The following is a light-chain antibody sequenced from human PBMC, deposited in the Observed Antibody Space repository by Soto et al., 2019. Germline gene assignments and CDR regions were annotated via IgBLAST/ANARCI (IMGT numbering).Light chain of an antibody. J-gene: IGKJ2*01. V-gene: IGKV1-39*01. CDR2: AAS. CDR1: QSSRNY. CDR3: QQTYRTPTT. Sequence: DIQMTQSPSSLSAYVGDRVTITCRASQSSRNYLNWYQQKPGKAPKLLIYAASSLQSGVPSRFSGSGSGTDFTLTISSLQPDDFATYFCQQTYRTPTTFGQGTQLEIK.